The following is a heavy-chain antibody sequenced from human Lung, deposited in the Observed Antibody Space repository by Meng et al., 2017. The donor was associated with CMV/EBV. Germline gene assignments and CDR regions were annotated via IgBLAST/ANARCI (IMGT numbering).Heavy chain of an antibody. CDR3: ARGNWNYNY. CDR1: GGSISSYY. D-gene: IGHD1-7*01. V-gene: IGHV4-59*01. CDR2: IYYSGST. Sequence: SETLSLTCTVSGGSISSYYWSWIRQFPGKGLEWIGYIYYSGSTNYNPSLKSRVTISVDTSKNQFSLKLSSVTAADAAVYYCARGNWNYNYWGQGTMVTVSS. J-gene: IGHJ4*02.